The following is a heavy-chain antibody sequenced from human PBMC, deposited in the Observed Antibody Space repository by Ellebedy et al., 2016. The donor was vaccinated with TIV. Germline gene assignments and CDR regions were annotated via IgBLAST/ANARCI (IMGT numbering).Heavy chain of an antibody. D-gene: IGHD3-10*01. CDR3: ACLPDYRVGFVDAPMVWGH. J-gene: IGHJ4*02. Sequence: SETLSLTCAVSDDYISRSNWWSWVRPPPGKGLEWIGEIYHTGSTNYNPSLKSRLTISIDKSKNPFSLELTSVTAADTAIYYCACLPDYRVGFVDAPMVWGHWGQGTLVTVSA. CDR1: DDYISRSNW. V-gene: IGHV4-4*02. CDR2: IYHTGST.